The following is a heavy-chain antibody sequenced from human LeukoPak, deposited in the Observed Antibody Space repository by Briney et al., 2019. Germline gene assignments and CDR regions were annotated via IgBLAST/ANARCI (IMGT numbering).Heavy chain of an antibody. Sequence: PGRSLRLSCAASGFTFDDYAMHWVRQAPGKGLECVSGISWNSGSIGYADSVKGRFTISRDNAKNSLYLQMNSLRAEDTALYYCAKVGGGWHHPHFDYWGQGTLVTVSS. D-gene: IGHD6-19*01. J-gene: IGHJ4*02. CDR2: ISWNSGSI. CDR3: AKVGGGWHHPHFDY. CDR1: GFTFDDYA. V-gene: IGHV3-9*01.